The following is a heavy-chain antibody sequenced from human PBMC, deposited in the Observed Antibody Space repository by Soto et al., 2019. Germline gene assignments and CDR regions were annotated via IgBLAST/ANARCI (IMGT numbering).Heavy chain of an antibody. CDR3: TRGSGPAAMFEGWCDP. CDR1: GYTFTSYD. CDR2: MNPNSGNT. Sequence: QVQLVQSGAEVKKPGASVKVSCKASGYTFTSYDINWVRQATGQGLEWMGWMNPNSGNTRYAQKFQGRVTMTRNTSISTAYMELSSLRSEDTAVYYCTRGSGPAAMFEGWCDPWGQRTLVTVYS. V-gene: IGHV1-8*01. D-gene: IGHD2-2*01. J-gene: IGHJ5*02.